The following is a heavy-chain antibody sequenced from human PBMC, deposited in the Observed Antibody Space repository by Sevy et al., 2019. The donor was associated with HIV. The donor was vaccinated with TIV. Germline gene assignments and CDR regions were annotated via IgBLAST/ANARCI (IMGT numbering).Heavy chain of an antibody. D-gene: IGHD3-10*01. CDR2: ISDSGDTT. J-gene: IGHJ4*02. CDR1: GFTFTNYA. Sequence: GGSLRLSCAASGFTFTNYAMNWVRQAPGKGLERVSGISDSGDTTHYAESVKGRFTISRDNSKNTVSLQMSSLRAEDTAIYYCAKLPSTVMFREKGYWGQGTRVTVSS. V-gene: IGHV3-23*01. CDR3: AKLPSTVMFREKGY.